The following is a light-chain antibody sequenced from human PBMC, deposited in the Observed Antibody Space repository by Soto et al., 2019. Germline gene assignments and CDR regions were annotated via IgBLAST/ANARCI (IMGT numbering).Light chain of an antibody. J-gene: IGLJ1*01. V-gene: IGLV2-11*01. Sequence: QSALTQPRSVSGSPGQSVSISCTGTSSDVGGYKHVSWYQHHPGKAPKLMIFDVIKRPSGVPDRFSGSKSGNTASLTISGLQAEDGADYYCSSSAASNTDVFGPATKVTVL. CDR1: SSDVGGYKH. CDR2: DVI. CDR3: SSSAASNTDV.